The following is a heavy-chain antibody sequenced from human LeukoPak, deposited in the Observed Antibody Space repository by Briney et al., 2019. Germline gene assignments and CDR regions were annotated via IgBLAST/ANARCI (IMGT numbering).Heavy chain of an antibody. CDR1: GGSISSSSYY. CDR3: ARPRVQELEAAFDI. D-gene: IGHD1-26*01. V-gene: IGHV4-39*01. Sequence: SETPSLTCSVSGGSISSSSYYWGWIRQPPGKGLEWIGSIYYSGSTYYNPSLKSRVTISVDTSKNQFSLKLSSVTAADTAVYYCARPRVQELEAAFDIWGQGTMVTVSS. CDR2: IYYSGST. J-gene: IGHJ3*02.